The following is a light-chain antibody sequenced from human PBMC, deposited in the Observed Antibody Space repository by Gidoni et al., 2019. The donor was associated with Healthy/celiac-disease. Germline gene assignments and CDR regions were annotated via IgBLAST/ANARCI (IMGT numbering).Light chain of an antibody. J-gene: IGKJ3*01. CDR1: QDISNY. CDR3: HRYDNRPPLFT. V-gene: IGKV1-33*01. Sequence: DIQMTHSPSSLSASVGDRVTITCHASQDISNYLNWYQQKPGKAPKLLIYDAYNLETGIRSRLSGSGCGTDFTFTISSMKPEDIETDYCHRYDNRPPLFTFGPGTKVDIK. CDR2: DAY.